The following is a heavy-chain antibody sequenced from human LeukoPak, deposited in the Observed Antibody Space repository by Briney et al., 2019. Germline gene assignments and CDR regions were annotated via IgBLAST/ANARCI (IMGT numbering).Heavy chain of an antibody. Sequence: PSETLSLTCTVSGGSVSSGDYYWNWIRQDPGKGLEWIGYIYYSGSTYYNPSLKSRLSISVDTSKNQFSLKLTSVTAADTAVYYCASGVTTAMGYLDYWGQGALVTLSS. CDR3: ASGVTTAMGYLDY. CDR1: GGSVSSGDYY. D-gene: IGHD5-18*01. V-gene: IGHV4-31*03. CDR2: IYYSGST. J-gene: IGHJ4*02.